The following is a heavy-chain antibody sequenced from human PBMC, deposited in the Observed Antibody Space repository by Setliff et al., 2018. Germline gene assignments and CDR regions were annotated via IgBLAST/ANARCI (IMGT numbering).Heavy chain of an antibody. CDR3: ARVGVYYYDSSGYHRSPYYYYYGMDV. CDR1: GYTFTSYG. D-gene: IGHD3-22*01. Sequence: ASVKVSCKASGYTFTSYGISWVLQAPGQGLEWMGWISAYNGNTNYAQKLQGRVTMTTDTSTSTAYMELRSLRSDDTAVYYCARVGVYYYDSSGYHRSPYYYYYGMDVWGQGTTVTVSS. J-gene: IGHJ6*02. V-gene: IGHV1-18*01. CDR2: ISAYNGNT.